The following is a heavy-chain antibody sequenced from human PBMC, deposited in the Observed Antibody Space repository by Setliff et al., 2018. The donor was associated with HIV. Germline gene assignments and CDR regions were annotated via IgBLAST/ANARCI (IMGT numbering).Heavy chain of an antibody. CDR2: ISATGTTV. V-gene: IGHV3-48*01. D-gene: IGHD1-26*01. CDR1: GFMFSDHS. Sequence: GGSLRLSCAASGFMFSDHSFHWVRQAPGEGLEWLSYISATGTTVSYADSVRGRFIISRDSVKSELCLQMKSLRVEDTALYYCVRDQLRWPERWDFDFWGQGTLVTVS. CDR3: VRDQLRWPERWDFDF. J-gene: IGHJ4*02.